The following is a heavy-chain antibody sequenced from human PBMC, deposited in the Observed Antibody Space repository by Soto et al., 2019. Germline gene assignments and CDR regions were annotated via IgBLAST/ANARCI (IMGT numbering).Heavy chain of an antibody. Sequence: ASVKVSCKASGYTFTSYAMHWVRQAPGQRLEWMGWINAGNGNTKYSQKFQGRVTITRDTSASTAYMELSSLRSEDTAVYYCARDLAALGDYYYYYMDVWGKGTTVTVSS. CDR2: INAGNGNT. D-gene: IGHD6-13*01. V-gene: IGHV1-3*01. CDR1: GYTFTSYA. CDR3: ARDLAALGDYYYYYMDV. J-gene: IGHJ6*03.